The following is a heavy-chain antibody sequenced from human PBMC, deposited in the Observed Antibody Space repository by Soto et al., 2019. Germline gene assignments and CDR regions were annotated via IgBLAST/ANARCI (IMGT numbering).Heavy chain of an antibody. V-gene: IGHV3-30*18. CDR3: ANGTPYCSGGSCYFFDY. CDR1: GFTFSSYG. CDR2: ISYDGSNK. J-gene: IGHJ4*02. D-gene: IGHD2-15*01. Sequence: PGGSLRLSCEGSGFTFSSYGMHWVRQAPGKGLEWVAVISYDGSNKYYADSVKGRFTISRDNSKNTLYLQMNSLRAEDTAVYYCANGTPYCSGGSCYFFDYWGQGTLVTVSS.